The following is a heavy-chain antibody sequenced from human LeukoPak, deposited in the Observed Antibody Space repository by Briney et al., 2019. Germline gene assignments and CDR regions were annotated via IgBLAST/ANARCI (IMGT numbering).Heavy chain of an antibody. J-gene: IGHJ4*02. V-gene: IGHV3-21*01. CDR1: GFTFSSYS. CDR3: AKDYYDSSGYSTFDY. CDR2: ISSSSSYI. D-gene: IGHD3-22*01. Sequence: PGGSLRLSCAASGFTFSSYSMNWVRQAPGKGLEWVSSISSSSSYIYYADSVKGRFTISRDNAKNSLYLQMNSLRAEDTAVYYCAKDYYDSSGYSTFDYWGQGTLVTVSS.